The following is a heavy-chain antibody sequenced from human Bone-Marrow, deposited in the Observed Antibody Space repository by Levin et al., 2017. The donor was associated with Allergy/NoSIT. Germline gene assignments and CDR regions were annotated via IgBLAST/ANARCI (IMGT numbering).Heavy chain of an antibody. CDR2: FDPEEGKT. CDR1: GYKITEVS. D-gene: IGHD3-16*01. V-gene: IGHV1-24*01. CDR3: ARGVMVRLGGVIASFGLDV. Sequence: GESLKISCKVDGYKITEVSMHWVRQAHGKGLEWMGGFDPEEGKTIYPQKFQGRVTMTEDTSTDTAYMELSSLRSDDTAVYFCARGVMVRLGGVIASFGLDVWGQGTTVIVSS. J-gene: IGHJ6*02.